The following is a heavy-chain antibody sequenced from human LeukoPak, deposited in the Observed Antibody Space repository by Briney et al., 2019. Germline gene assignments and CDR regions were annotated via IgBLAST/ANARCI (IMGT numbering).Heavy chain of an antibody. CDR1: GGSISRSSYY. CDR3: ARGVDCSGGSCYSGVSLGGVYFDY. V-gene: IGHV4-39*07. CDR2: IYYSGST. Sequence: SETLSLTCTVSGGSISRSSYYWGWVRQPPGKGLEWIGGIYYSGSTNYNPSLKSRVTISVDTSKNQFSLKLSSVTAADTAVYYCARGVDCSGGSCYSGVSLGGVYFDYWGQGTLVTVSS. J-gene: IGHJ4*02. D-gene: IGHD2-15*01.